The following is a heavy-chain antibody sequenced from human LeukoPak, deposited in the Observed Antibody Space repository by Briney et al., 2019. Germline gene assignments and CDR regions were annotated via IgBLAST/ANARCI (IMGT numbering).Heavy chain of an antibody. CDR1: GYSISSGYY. J-gene: IGHJ5*02. CDR3: ARAGYSTGPFDP. D-gene: IGHD6-19*01. V-gene: IGHV4-38-2*02. CDR2: IYHSGST. Sequence: SETLSLTCTVSGYSISSGYYWGWIRQPPGKGLEWIGSIYHSGSTYYNPSLKSRVTISVDTSKDQFSLKLSSVTAADTAVYYCARAGYSTGPFDPWGQGTLVTVSS.